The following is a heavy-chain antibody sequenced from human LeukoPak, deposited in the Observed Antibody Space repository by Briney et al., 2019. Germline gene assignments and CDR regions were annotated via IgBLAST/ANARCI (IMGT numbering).Heavy chain of an antibody. CDR2: IWYDGSNK. V-gene: IGHV3-33*01. J-gene: IGHJ3*02. D-gene: IGHD3-10*01. CDR1: GFTFSSYD. Sequence: GGPLRLSCAASGFTFSSYDMHWVRQAPGKGLEWVAVIWYDGSNKYYADSVKGRFTISRDNSKNTLYLQMNSLRAEDTAVYYCAREEYYYGSGSYRGYDAFDIWGQGTMVTVSS. CDR3: AREEYYYGSGSYRGYDAFDI.